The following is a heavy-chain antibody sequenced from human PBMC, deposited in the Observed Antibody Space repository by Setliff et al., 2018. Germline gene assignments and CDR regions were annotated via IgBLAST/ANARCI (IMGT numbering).Heavy chain of an antibody. J-gene: IGHJ4*02. Sequence: TDYAAPVEGRFVISRDDSTNTLYLQMNSLNTEDTAVYYCATAITWTSTRRFWGQGTLVTVSS. D-gene: IGHD1-1*01. CDR2: T. V-gene: IGHV3-15*01. CDR3: ATAITWTSTRRF.